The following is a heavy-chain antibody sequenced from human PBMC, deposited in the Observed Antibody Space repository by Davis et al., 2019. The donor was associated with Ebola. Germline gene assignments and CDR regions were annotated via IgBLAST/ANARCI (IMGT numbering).Heavy chain of an antibody. CDR3: ARGLLWSGETPHYYFDY. CDR1: GFTFSSYS. CDR2: INHRGST. D-gene: IGHD3-10*01. J-gene: IGHJ4*02. Sequence: MPGGSLRLSCAASGFTFSSYSMDWIRQPPGKGLEWIGEINHRGSTNYNPSLKSRVTISVDTSKNQFSLELNSVTAADTAVYYCARGLLWSGETPHYYFDYWGQGTLVTVSS. V-gene: IGHV4-34*01.